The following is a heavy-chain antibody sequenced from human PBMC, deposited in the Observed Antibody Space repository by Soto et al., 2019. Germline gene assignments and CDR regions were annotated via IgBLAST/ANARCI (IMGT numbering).Heavy chain of an antibody. CDR2: INDDGSST. CDR3: AREVIAATGTIRWFDP. CDR1: GFTFSRHW. J-gene: IGHJ5*02. Sequence: GGSLRLSCAASGFTFSRHWMHWVRQTPGKGPVWVSRINDDGSSTKYADSVKGRFTIARDNAKNTVFLQMSSLGAEDTAVYYCAREVIAATGTIRWFDPWGQGTQVTVSS. D-gene: IGHD6-25*01. V-gene: IGHV3-74*03.